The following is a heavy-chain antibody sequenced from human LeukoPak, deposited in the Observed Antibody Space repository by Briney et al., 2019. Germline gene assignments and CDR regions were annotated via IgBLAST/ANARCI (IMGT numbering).Heavy chain of an antibody. J-gene: IGHJ6*03. V-gene: IGHV3-30*03. CDR3: ARYYYCSGAEIYYMDV. Sequence: GGSLRLSCAASGFTFSSYGMHWVRQAPGKGLEWVAVISYDGSNKYYADSVKGRFTISRDNAKNSLYLQMNSLKAEDTAVYYCARYYYCSGAEIYYMDVWGKGTTVTISS. CDR2: ISYDGSNK. CDR1: GFTFSSYG. D-gene: IGHD3-10*01.